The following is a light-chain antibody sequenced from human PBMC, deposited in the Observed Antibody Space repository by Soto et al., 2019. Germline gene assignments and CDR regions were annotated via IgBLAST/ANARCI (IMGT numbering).Light chain of an antibody. Sequence: DIVMTQSPDSLAVSLGERATIYCKSSQSVLYSSNNRNCLAWYQLKPGQPPKALIYWASTRESGVPDRFSGSGSGTDFTLTISSLQAEDVAIYYCSQYLRSPTFGQGTNVEIK. J-gene: IGKJ1*01. CDR3: SQYLRSPT. CDR2: WAS. V-gene: IGKV4-1*01. CDR1: QSVLYSSNNRNC.